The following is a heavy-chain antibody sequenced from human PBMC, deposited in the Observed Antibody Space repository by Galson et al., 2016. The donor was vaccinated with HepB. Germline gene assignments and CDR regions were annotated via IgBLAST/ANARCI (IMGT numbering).Heavy chain of an antibody. CDR2: ISGSGVST. CDR3: AKDRSAAMVRGVTPLKY. V-gene: IGHV3-23*01. Sequence: SLRLSCAASGFTFVNHAMTWVRQAPGKGLEWVSSISGSGVSTYYADSVKGRFTISRDDSETTLFLQMNSLRAGDTAMYYCAKDRSAAMVRGVTPLKYWGLGTLVTVSS. D-gene: IGHD3-10*01. J-gene: IGHJ4*02. CDR1: GFTFVNHA.